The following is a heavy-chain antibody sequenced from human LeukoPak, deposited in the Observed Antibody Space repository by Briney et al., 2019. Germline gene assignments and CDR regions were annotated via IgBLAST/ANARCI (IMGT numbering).Heavy chain of an antibody. J-gene: IGHJ4*02. CDR3: ARGGWYNYYYFDY. D-gene: IGHD6-19*01. Sequence: GGSLRLSCAASGFTFSSYAMNWVRRVPGKGLEWVSVISGSSDTTYYADSVKGRFIISRDNSKNTLYLQMNSLRAEDTAVDYCARGGWYNYYYFDYWGQGTLVTVSS. V-gene: IGHV3-23*01. CDR1: GFTFSSYA. CDR2: ISGSSDTT.